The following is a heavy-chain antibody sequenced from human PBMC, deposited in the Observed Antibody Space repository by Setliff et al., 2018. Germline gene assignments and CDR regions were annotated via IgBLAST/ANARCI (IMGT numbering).Heavy chain of an antibody. J-gene: IGHJ3*02. V-gene: IGHV1-46*01. CDR3: AGDTIQDAFDI. D-gene: IGHD3-3*01. CDR1: GYTFTSHY. CDR2: INPSSGRT. Sequence: ASVKVSCKASGYTFTSHYMHWVRQAPGLGLEWMGTINPSSGRTSYARKFQGRVTMTRDTSTSTVYMDMSSLRSEDTAMYYCAGDTIQDAFDIWGQGTMVTVS.